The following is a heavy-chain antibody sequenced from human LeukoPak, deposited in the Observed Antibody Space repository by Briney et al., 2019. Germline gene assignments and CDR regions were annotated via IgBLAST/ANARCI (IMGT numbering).Heavy chain of an antibody. CDR3: ARDDSSGFTPAGMDV. CDR2: IYYSGST. V-gene: IGHV4-39*02. J-gene: IGHJ6*02. CDR1: GGSISSSYYY. Sequence: SETLSLTCTVSGGSISSSYYYWGWIRQPPGKGLEWIGSIYYSGSTYYNPSLKSRVTISVDTSKNQFSLKLSSVTAADTAVYYCARDDSSGFTPAGMDVWGQGTTVTVSS. D-gene: IGHD3-22*01.